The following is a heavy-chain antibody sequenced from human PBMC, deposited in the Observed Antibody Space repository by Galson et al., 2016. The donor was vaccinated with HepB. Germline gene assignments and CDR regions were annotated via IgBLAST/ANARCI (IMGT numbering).Heavy chain of an antibody. D-gene: IGHD4-17*01. CDR2: IHYSGSI. Sequence: VTLSLTCSVSGGSISSSAYWGWIRQPPGKGLEWIANIHYSGSIDYKSSLKSRVTISLDKFKNQFSLKLNSVTAADTAFYYCARPRDYGFDNWGQGTLVTDYS. J-gene: IGHJ4*02. CDR3: ARPRDYGFDN. V-gene: IGHV4-39*01. CDR1: GGSISSSAY.